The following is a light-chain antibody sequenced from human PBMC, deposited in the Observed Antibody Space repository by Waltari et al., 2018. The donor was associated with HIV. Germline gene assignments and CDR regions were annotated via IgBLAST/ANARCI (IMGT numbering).Light chain of an antibody. CDR2: GAS. CDR1: PSVSSTY. J-gene: IGKJ1*01. Sequence: EIVLTQSPGTLSLSPGERATLSCRASPSVSSTYLAWYQQKPGQAPRLLIYGASSRATGIPDRFSGSGSGTDFTLTISRLEPEDFAVYYCLQYGSSPWTFGQGTKVEIK. CDR3: LQYGSSPWT. V-gene: IGKV3-20*01.